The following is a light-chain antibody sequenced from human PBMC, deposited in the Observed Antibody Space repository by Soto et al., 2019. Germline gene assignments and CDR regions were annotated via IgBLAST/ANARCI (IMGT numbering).Light chain of an antibody. CDR2: AAS. J-gene: IGKJ3*01. CDR3: QHYNSYPIT. V-gene: IGKV1-39*01. CDR1: QSISSY. Sequence: DIQMTQSPSSLSASVGDRVTITCRASQSISSYLNWYQQKPGKAPKLLIYAASSLQSGVPSRFSGSGSGTDFTLTISSLQPDDFATYYCQHYNSYPITFGPGTKVDIK.